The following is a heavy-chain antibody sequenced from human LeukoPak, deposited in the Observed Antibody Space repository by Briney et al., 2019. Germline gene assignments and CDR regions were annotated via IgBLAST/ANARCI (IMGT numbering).Heavy chain of an antibody. V-gene: IGHV3-23*01. CDR3: ARDRPNYYGSDGHYYRRDGDY. J-gene: IGHJ4*02. CDR2: ITSRGEST. Sequence: GGSLRLSCAASGFTFSIYAMSWVRQAPGKGLQWVSSITSRGESTWYVDSVKGRFTITRDNSENTLYLRMHSLRAEDTAVYYCARDRPNYYGSDGHYYRRDGDYWGRGTLVSVSS. D-gene: IGHD3-22*01. CDR1: GFTFSIYA.